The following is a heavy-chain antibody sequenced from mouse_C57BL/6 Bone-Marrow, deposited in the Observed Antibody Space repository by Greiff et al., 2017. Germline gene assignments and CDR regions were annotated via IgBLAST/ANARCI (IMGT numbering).Heavy chain of an antibody. D-gene: IGHD1-1*01. J-gene: IGHJ3*01. CDR1: GYTFTSYW. V-gene: IGHV1-72*01. CDR3: ARNHDYGSMWFAY. CDR2: IDPKSGGT. Sequence: QVQLQQPGAELVKPGASVKLSCKASGYTFTSYWMNWVKQRPGRGLEWIGRIDPKSGGTKYNEKFKGKATLTVDKPSSTAYMQLSSLTSEDSSVYYCARNHDYGSMWFAYWGQGTLVTVST.